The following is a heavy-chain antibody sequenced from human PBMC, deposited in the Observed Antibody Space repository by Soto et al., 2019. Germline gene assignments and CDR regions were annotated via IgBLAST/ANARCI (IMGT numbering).Heavy chain of an antibody. D-gene: IGHD1-26*01. CDR3: ARARRDSASDCDYYYYGIDL. J-gene: IGHJ6*02. Sequence: QVQLLESGGGVVQPGRSLRLSCAASGFTFSSYAMHWVRQAPGKGLEWVAVISYDGSNKYYADSVKGRFTISRDNSKNTRYMQMNSLRAEDKAVYYWARARRDSASDCDYYYYGIDLWGQGTPVTVSS. V-gene: IGHV3-30-3*01. CDR1: GFTFSSYA. CDR2: ISYDGSNK.